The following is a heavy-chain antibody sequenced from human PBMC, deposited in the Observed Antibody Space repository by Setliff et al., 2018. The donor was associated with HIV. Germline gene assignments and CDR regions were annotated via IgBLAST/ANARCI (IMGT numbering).Heavy chain of an antibody. V-gene: IGHV4-34*01. CDR2: VNHRGGT. Sequence: LSLPCAVYGGSFSEFSWSWIRQSPGKGLEWIGEVNHRGGTNYNPSLKSRVIISVDTSKNPFSLRLTSVTAADTAVYYCARVATWIQLWPSPRVFDYWGQGTLVTVSS. J-gene: IGHJ4*02. CDR3: ARVATWIQLWPSPRVFDY. CDR1: GGSFSEFS. D-gene: IGHD5-18*01.